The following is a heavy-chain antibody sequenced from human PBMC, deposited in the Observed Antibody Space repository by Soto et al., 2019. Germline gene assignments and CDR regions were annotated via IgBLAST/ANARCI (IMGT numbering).Heavy chain of an antibody. J-gene: IGHJ5*02. D-gene: IGHD3-10*01. CDR2: IIPIFGTA. V-gene: IGHV1-69*13. CDR1: GGAFSSYA. Sequence: EASVKVSCKASGGAFSSYAISWVRQAPGQGLEWMGGIIPIFGTANYAQKFQGRVTITADESTSTAYMELSSLRSEDTAVYYCARDYLTSITMVRGVLWFDPWGQGTLVTVSS. CDR3: ARDYLTSITMVRGVLWFDP.